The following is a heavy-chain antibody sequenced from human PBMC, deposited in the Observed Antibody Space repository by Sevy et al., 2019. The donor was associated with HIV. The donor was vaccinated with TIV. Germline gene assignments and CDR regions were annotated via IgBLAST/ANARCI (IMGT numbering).Heavy chain of an antibody. CDR3: ARDSTMGIVVVPAAQPFDY. V-gene: IGHV1-18*01. CDR2: IRAYNGNT. CDR1: GYTFTSYG. J-gene: IGHJ4*02. Sequence: ASVKVSCKASGYTFTSYGISWVRQAPGQGLEWMGWIRAYNGNTNYAQKLQGRVTMTTDTSTSTAYMELRSLRSDDTAVYYCARDSTMGIVVVPAAQPFDYWGQGTLVTVSS. D-gene: IGHD2-2*03.